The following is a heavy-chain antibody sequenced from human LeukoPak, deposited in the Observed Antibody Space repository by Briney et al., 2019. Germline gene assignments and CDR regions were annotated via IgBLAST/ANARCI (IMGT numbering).Heavy chain of an antibody. D-gene: IGHD6-19*01. V-gene: IGHV1-8*01. Sequence: ASVKVSCKASGYTFTSYDINWVRQATGQGLEWMGWMNPNSGNTGYAQKFQGRVTMTRNTSISTAYMELSSLRSEDTAVYYCATRGIAVAGTSDYWGQGTLVNVSS. J-gene: IGHJ4*02. CDR3: ATRGIAVAGTSDY. CDR1: GYTFTSYD. CDR2: MNPNSGNT.